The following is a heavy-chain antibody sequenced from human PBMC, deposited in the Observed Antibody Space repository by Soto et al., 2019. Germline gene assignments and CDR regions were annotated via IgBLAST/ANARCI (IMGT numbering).Heavy chain of an antibody. J-gene: IGHJ2*01. D-gene: IGHD3-10*01. CDR1: GFSLSTSGVG. Sequence: QITLKESGPTLVKPTQTLTLTCTFSGFSLSTSGVGVGWIRQPPGKALEWLALIYWDDDKRYSPSLKSRLTITKDTSKNQVVLTMTTMDPVDTATYYRARPYYFGSERLYWYFDLWGRGTLVTVSS. CDR2: IYWDDDK. V-gene: IGHV2-5*02. CDR3: ARPYYFGSERLYWYFDL.